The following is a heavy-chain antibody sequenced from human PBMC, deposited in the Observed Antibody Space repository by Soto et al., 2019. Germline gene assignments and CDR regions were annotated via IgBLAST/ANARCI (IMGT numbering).Heavy chain of an antibody. V-gene: IGHV3-7*01. CDR1: GLTFSISW. Sequence: VQLVESGGGLVQPGESLRLSCTASGLTFSISWMTWVRQAPGEGLEWVSNINPAGNVQHYADSVKERFTISRDNAKNSLFLQMSGLRVEDTAVDSCATANTPYAFDMRGQGTMVTVSS. CDR2: INPAGNVQ. CDR3: ATANTPYAFDM. J-gene: IGHJ3*02.